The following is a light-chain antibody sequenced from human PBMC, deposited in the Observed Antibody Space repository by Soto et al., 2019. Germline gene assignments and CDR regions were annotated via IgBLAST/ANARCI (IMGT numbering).Light chain of an antibody. CDR3: QQTYMVPYT. CDR2: GVS. Sequence: DIQMTQSPSTLSASVGHIFTITCRASQSVSTYLNWYSQKSGGAPKLLIHGVSKLGNGTPSRLSGSGLATDFTITINTMQNEDFAVYFCQQTYMVPYTFGQGTKVDIK. J-gene: IGKJ2*01. CDR1: QSVSTY. V-gene: IGKV1-39*01.